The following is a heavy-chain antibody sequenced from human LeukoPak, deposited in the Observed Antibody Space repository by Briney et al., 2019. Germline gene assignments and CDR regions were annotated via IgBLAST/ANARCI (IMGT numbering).Heavy chain of an antibody. J-gene: IGHJ4*02. Sequence: PGGSLRLSCAASGFTFSSYSMNWVRQAPGKGLEWVSYISSSSSTIYYAASVKGRFTISRDNAKNALYLQMNRLRAEDTAVYYCARARVPSRGREYYFDYWGQGTLVTVSS. CDR3: ARARVPSRGREYYFDY. D-gene: IGHD3-16*01. CDR1: GFTFSSYS. V-gene: IGHV3-48*01. CDR2: ISSSSSTI.